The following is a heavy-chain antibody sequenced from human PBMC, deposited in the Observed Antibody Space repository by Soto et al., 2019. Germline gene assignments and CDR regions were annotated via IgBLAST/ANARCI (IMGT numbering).Heavy chain of an antibody. D-gene: IGHD6-19*01. CDR3: TTGYSSGWYGY. Sequence: PGGSRRLACAASGFTFRNAWMRLGRLAPVKGLEWVGRIKSKTDGGTTDYAAPVKGRFTISRDDSKNTLYLQMNSLKTEDTAVYYCTTGYSSGWYGYWGEGPLVTVHS. CDR1: GFTFRNAW. CDR2: IKSKTDGGTT. J-gene: IGHJ4*02. V-gene: IGHV3-15*01.